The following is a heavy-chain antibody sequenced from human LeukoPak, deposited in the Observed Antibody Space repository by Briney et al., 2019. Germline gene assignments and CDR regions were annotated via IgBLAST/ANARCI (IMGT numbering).Heavy chain of an antibody. CDR3: ARDGQYGDYVDY. D-gene: IGHD4-17*01. CDR2: ISGSGGST. V-gene: IGHV3-23*01. CDR1: GFTFTTYA. J-gene: IGHJ4*02. Sequence: GGSLRLSCAASGFTFTTYAMSWVRQAPGKGLEWVSAISGSGGSTYYADSVKGRFTISRDNAKNTLYLQMNSLRAEDTAVYYCARDGQYGDYVDYWGQGTLVTVSS.